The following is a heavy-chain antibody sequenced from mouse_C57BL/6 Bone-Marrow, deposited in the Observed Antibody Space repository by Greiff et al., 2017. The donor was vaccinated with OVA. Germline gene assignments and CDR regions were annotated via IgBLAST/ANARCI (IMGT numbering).Heavy chain of an antibody. CDR1: GYPITSGYY. CDR2: ISYDGSN. Sequence: EVKLVESGPGLVKPSQSLSLTCSVTGYPITSGYYWNWIRQFPGNKLEWMGYISYDGSNNYNPSLKNRISITRDTSKNQFFLKLNSVTTEDTATYYCARNAYYSNYDYYAMDYWGQGTSVTVSS. J-gene: IGHJ4*01. CDR3: ARNAYYSNYDYYAMDY. V-gene: IGHV3-6*01. D-gene: IGHD2-5*01.